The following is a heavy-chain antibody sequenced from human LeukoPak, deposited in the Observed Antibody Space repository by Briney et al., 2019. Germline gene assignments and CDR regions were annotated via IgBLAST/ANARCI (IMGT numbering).Heavy chain of an antibody. CDR2: IYYSGST. CDR1: GGSISSYY. Sequence: SETLSLTCTVSGGSISSYYWSWIRQPPGKGPEWIGYIYYSGSTNYNPSLKSRVTISVDTSKNQFSLKLSSVTAADTAVYYCARGVRSSSWYLHFDYWGQGTLVTVSS. D-gene: IGHD6-13*01. CDR3: ARGVRSSSWYLHFDY. V-gene: IGHV4-59*01. J-gene: IGHJ4*02.